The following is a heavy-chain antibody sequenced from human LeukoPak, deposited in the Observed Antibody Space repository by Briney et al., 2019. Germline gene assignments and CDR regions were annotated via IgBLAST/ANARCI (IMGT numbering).Heavy chain of an antibody. CDR3: ARDRAHSAYDWDPSYMDV. CDR2: ISSSSSTI. J-gene: IGHJ6*03. Sequence: GGSLRLSCAASGFTFSSYSMNWVRQAPGKGLEWVSYISSSSSTIYYADSVKGRFTISRDNAKNSLYLQMNSLSAEDTAVYYCARDRAHSAYDWDPSYMDVWGKGTTATVSS. V-gene: IGHV3-48*01. CDR1: GFTFSSYS. D-gene: IGHD5-12*01.